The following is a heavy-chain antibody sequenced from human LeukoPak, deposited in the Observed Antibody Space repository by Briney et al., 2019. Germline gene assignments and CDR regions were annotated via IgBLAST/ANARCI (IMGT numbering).Heavy chain of an antibody. V-gene: IGHV4-38-2*02. J-gene: IGHJ5*02. D-gene: IGHD6-6*01. CDR1: GYSISTGYY. Sequence: SETLSLTCTVSGYSISTGYYWDWIRQPPGKGLEWIGTFYHGGSTYYNPSLKSRVSISVDTSKNQFSLKLSSVTAADTAVYYCARPTARLGWFDPWGQGTLVTVSS. CDR2: FYHGGST. CDR3: ARPTARLGWFDP.